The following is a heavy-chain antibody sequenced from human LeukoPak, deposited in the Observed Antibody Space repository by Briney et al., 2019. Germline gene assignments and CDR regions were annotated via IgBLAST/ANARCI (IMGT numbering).Heavy chain of an antibody. CDR2: ISSSGSTI. V-gene: IGHV3-11*01. D-gene: IGHD3-10*01. Sequence: GGSLRLSCAASGFTFSDYYMSWIRQAPGKGLEWVPYISSSGSTIYYTDSVKGRFTISRDNAKNSLYLQMNSLRAEDTAVYYCARVFGSGTYLFDYWGQGTLVTVSS. J-gene: IGHJ4*02. CDR3: ARVFGSGTYLFDY. CDR1: GFTFSDYY.